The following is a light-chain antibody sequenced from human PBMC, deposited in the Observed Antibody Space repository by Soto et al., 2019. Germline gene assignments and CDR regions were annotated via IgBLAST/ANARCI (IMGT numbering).Light chain of an antibody. CDR1: SSDVGCYNY. CDR2: EVT. Sequence: QSALTQPPSASGSPGQSVTISCTGTSSDVGCYNYVSWYQQHPGKAPKLMIYEVTKRPSGVPDRFSGSKSDNTASLTVSGLQAEDEADYYCSSYAGSNNVVFGGGTKLTVL. CDR3: SSYAGSNNVV. V-gene: IGLV2-8*01. J-gene: IGLJ2*01.